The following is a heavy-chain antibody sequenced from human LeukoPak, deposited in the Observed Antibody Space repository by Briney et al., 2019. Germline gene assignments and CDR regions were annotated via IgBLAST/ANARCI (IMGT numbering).Heavy chain of an antibody. D-gene: IGHD3-10*01. V-gene: IGHV5-51*01. CDR2: IYPGDSDT. CDR3: ARHYYYGSGTYSYFDY. J-gene: IGHJ4*02. Sequence: NAGESLKISCKGSGYSFTSYWIGWVRQMPGKGLEWMGIIYPGDSDTRYSPSFQGQVTISADKSISTAYLQWSSLKASDTAMYYCARHYYYGSGTYSYFDYWGQGTLVTVSS. CDR1: GYSFTSYW.